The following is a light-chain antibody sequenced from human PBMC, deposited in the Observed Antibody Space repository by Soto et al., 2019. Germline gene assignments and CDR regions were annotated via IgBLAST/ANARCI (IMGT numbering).Light chain of an antibody. Sequence: QSVLTQPDSVSGSPGQSITISCTGTSSDVGGYNYVSWYQQHPGKAPKLMIYDVSNRPSGVSNLFSGSKSGNTASLTISGLQDEDEADYYCSSYTTSGSLVFGGGTKLTVL. J-gene: IGLJ2*01. CDR1: SSDVGGYNY. CDR3: SSYTTSGSLV. V-gene: IGLV2-14*01. CDR2: DVS.